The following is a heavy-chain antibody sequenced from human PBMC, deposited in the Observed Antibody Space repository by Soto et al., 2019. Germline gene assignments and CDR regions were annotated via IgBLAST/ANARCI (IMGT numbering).Heavy chain of an antibody. J-gene: IGHJ5*02. V-gene: IGHV4-34*01. CDR2: INHSGST. D-gene: IGHD5-18*01. Sequence: SETLSLTCAVYGGSFSGYYWSWIRQPPGKGLEWIGEINHSGSTNYNPSLKSRVTISVDASKNQFSLKLSSVAAADTGVYYCASSAGGYSYGRAAAGTPNLFDPWGQGTLVIVSS. CDR3: ASSAGGYSYGRAAAGTPNLFDP. CDR1: GGSFSGYY.